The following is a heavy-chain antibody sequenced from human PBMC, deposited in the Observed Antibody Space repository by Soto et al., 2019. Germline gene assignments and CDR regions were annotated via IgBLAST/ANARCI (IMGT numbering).Heavy chain of an antibody. V-gene: IGHV3-33*01. D-gene: IGHD2-2*01. J-gene: IGHJ6*02. CDR1: GFTFSSYG. Sequence: GGSMRLSSAASGFTFSSYGVHWVRQDTGKGLEWVAVIWYDGSNKYYADSVKGRFTISRDNSKNTLYLQMNSLRAEDTAVYYCARDHCSSTSCYVPYYYGMDVWGQGTTVTVSS. CDR2: IWYDGSNK. CDR3: ARDHCSSTSCYVPYYYGMDV.